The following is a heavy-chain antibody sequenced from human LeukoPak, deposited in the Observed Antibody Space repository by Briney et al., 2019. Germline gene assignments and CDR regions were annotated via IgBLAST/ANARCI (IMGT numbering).Heavy chain of an antibody. CDR2: ISGSGSTL. CDR1: GFTFSDYY. V-gene: IGHV3-11*01. D-gene: IGHD6-19*01. J-gene: IGHJ4*02. CDR3: ARAVAGPSGRFDY. Sequence: GGSLRLSCAASGFTFSDYYMSWIRQAPGKGLEWVSYISGSGSTLYYADSVKGRFTVSRDNTKNSLYLQMNSLRAEDTAVYYCARAVAGPSGRFDYWGQGTLVTVSS.